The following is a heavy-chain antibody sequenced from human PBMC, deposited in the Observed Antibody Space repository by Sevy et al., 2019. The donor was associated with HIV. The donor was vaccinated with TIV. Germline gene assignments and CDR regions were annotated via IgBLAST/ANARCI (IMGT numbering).Heavy chain of an antibody. J-gene: IGHJ4*02. V-gene: IGHV3-33*01. CDR1: GFTFSNYA. Sequence: GESLKISCAATGFTFSNYAMHWVRQAPGKGMEWVAIIWSDGAYQYHGDSVKGRFTISRDNSKNTLYLQMNNVRVDDTAVYYCARGGYYYDNAAYYALDSWGQGTLVTVSS. CDR2: IWSDGAYQ. D-gene: IGHD3-22*01. CDR3: ARGGYYYDNAAYYALDS.